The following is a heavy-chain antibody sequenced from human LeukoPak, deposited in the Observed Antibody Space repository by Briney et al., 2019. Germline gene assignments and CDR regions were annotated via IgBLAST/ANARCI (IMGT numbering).Heavy chain of an antibody. J-gene: IGHJ4*02. D-gene: IGHD3-22*01. CDR3: ARDRAYYYDSSGYSRELLFDY. CDR2: ISAYNGNT. CDR1: GYTFTSYG. V-gene: IGHV1-18*01. Sequence: RWASVKVSCKASGYTFTSYGISWVRQAPGQGLEWMGWISAYNGNTNYAQKLQGRVTMTKDTSTSTAYRELRSLRSDDTAVYYCARDRAYYYDSSGYSRELLFDYWGQGTLVTVSS.